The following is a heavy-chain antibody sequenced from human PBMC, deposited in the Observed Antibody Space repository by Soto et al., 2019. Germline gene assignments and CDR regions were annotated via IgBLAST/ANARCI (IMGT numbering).Heavy chain of an antibody. V-gene: IGHV3-30-3*02. D-gene: IGHD3-10*01. J-gene: IGHJ4*02. CDR3: AKSSSGLRDYFDS. CDR2: TSYDGLNT. CDR1: GFTLSTFA. Sequence: GGSLRLSCAVSGFTLSTFAMHWVRQAPGKGLEWVATTSYDGLNTFYGESVRGRFSISRGTSKNTLFLQMNSLKTEDTAVYYCAKSSSGLRDYFDSWGRGTLVTVSS.